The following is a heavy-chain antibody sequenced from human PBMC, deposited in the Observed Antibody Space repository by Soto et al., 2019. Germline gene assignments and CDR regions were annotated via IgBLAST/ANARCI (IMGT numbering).Heavy chain of an antibody. CDR2: INSDGSST. D-gene: IGHD3-10*01. CDR1: GLTFSSYW. J-gene: IGHJ6*02. Sequence: EVQLVESGGGLVQSGGSLRLSCAASGLTFSSYWMHWVRQAPGKGLVWVSRINSDGSSTSYADSVKGRFTISRDNAKNTLYLQMNSPRAEDTAVYYCAKGGSGIMDVWGQGTTVTVSS. V-gene: IGHV3-74*01. CDR3: AKGGSGIMDV.